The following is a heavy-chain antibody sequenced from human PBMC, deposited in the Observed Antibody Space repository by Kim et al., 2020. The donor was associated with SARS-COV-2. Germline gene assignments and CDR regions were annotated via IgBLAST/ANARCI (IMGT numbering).Heavy chain of an antibody. D-gene: IGHD6-13*01. Sequence: SSVKVSCKASGGTFSSYAISWVRQAPGQGLEWMGRIIPILGIANYAQKFQGRVTITADKFTSTAYMELSSLRSEDTAVYYCARDSGPSSWYTTLFDYWGQGTLVTVSS. J-gene: IGHJ4*02. CDR1: GGTFSSYA. V-gene: IGHV1-69*04. CDR2: IIPILGIA. CDR3: ARDSGPSSWYTTLFDY.